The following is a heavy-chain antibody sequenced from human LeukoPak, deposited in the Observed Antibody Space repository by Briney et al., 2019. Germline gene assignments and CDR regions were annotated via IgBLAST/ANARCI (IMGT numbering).Heavy chain of an antibody. D-gene: IGHD3-22*01. CDR1: GSCFTSYW. CDR2: IYPGDSDS. Sequence: GASLKISCKGSGSCFTSYWIGWVRQMPGKGLEWMGIIYPGDSDSRYSPSFQGQVTISADKSISTAYLQWSSLKASDTAMYYCATQVNHYDTSEDAFDIWGQGTMVTVSS. J-gene: IGHJ3*02. V-gene: IGHV5-51*01. CDR3: ATQVNHYDTSEDAFDI.